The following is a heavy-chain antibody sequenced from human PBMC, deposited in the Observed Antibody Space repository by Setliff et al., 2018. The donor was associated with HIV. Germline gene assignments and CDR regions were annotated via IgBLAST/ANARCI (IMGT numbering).Heavy chain of an antibody. CDR2: IWYDGSNK. V-gene: IGHV3-33*08. CDR1: GFTFSTYG. Sequence: GGSLRLSCAASGFTFSTYGMHWVRQAPGKGLERVAVIWYDGSNKYYSDSVKGRFTISRDNSKNTLYLQMNSLRAEDTAVYYCASIELAAMVPVDYWGQGTLVTVSS. J-gene: IGHJ4*02. D-gene: IGHD5-18*01. CDR3: ASIELAAMVPVDY.